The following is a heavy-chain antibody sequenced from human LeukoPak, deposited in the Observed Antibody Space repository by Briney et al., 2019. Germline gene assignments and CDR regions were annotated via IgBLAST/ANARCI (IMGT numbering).Heavy chain of an antibody. Sequence: GGSLRLSCAASGFTVSSNYMSWVRQAPGKGLEWVSVIYSGGSTYYADTVKGRFTISRDNSKNTLYLQMNSLRAEDTAVYYCARAWYYYGSGRGNYFDYWGQGTLVTVSS. D-gene: IGHD3-10*01. CDR3: ARAWYYYGSGRGNYFDY. J-gene: IGHJ4*02. V-gene: IGHV3-53*01. CDR1: GFTVSSNY. CDR2: IYSGGST.